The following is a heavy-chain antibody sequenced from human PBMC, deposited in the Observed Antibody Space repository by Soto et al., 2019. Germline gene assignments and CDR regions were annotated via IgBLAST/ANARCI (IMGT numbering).Heavy chain of an antibody. V-gene: IGHV3-7*01. D-gene: IGHD3-10*01. Sequence: GGSLRLSCAASGFNFHWYWMSWVRQAPGKGLEWLATIRTDASEKKYVDSVKGRFTMSRDNAKNSVYLQMDSLRTEDTAVYYWGEETGNWAGNSLNHDIDFWGHGTPVTVSS. CDR3: GEETGNWAGNSLNHDIDF. J-gene: IGHJ4*03. CDR2: IRTDASEK. CDR1: GFNFHWYW.